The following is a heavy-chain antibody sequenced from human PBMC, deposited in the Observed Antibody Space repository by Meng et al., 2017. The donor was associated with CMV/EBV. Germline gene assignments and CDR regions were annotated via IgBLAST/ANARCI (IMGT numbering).Heavy chain of an antibody. CDR1: GGSISSSNW. V-gene: IGHV4-4*02. J-gene: IGHJ6*02. D-gene: IGHD3-22*01. Sequence: SETLSLTCAVSGGSISSSNWWSWVRQPPGKGLEWIGEIYHSGSTNYNPSLKSRVTISVDKSKNQFSLKLSSVTAADTAVYYCARDGSGYRGRYYYYGMDVWGQGTTVTVSS. CDR2: IYHSGST. CDR3: ARDGSGYRGRYYYYGMDV.